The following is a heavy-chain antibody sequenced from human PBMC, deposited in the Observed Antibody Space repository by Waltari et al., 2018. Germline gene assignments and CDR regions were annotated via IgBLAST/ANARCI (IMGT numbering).Heavy chain of an antibody. D-gene: IGHD3-16*01. CDR1: GGSFSGYY. Sequence: QVQLQQWGAGLLKPSETLSLTCAVYGGSFSGYYWSWIRQPPGKGLEWIREINHSGNTNYNPSLKSRVTISVDTSKNQFSLKLSSVTAADTAVYYCARGYTARDIWGQGTMVTVSS. CDR3: ARGYTARDI. J-gene: IGHJ3*02. CDR2: INHSGNT. V-gene: IGHV4-34*01.